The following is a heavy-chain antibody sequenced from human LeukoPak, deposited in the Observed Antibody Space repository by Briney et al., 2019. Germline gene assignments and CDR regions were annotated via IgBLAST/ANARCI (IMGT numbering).Heavy chain of an antibody. CDR2: IYSGGST. Sequence: GGSLRLSCAASGFTVSSNDMNWVRQAPGKGLEWVSVIYSGGSTFSVDSVKGRFTISRDNSKSTLYLQMNSLRAEDTALYYCARGAGAYNYYAMDVWGQGTTVTVSS. V-gene: IGHV3-66*01. CDR3: ARGAGAYNYYAMDV. J-gene: IGHJ6*02. D-gene: IGHD6-19*01. CDR1: GFTVSSND.